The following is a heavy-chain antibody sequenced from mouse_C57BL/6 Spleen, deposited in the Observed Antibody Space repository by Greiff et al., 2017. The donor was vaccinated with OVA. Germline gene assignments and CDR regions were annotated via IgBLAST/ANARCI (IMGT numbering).Heavy chain of an antibody. CDR1: GFSINSDCY. J-gene: IGHJ4*01. CDR2: TFYSGIT. Sequence: EVMLVESGPSLVRPSQTLSLTCTVTGFSINSDCYWIWIRQFPGNKLEYIGYTFYSGITYYNPSLESRTYITLDTAKNQFSLKLSSVTTEYTATYYCARGAAQYYYAMDYWGQGTSVTVSS. D-gene: IGHD3-2*02. CDR3: ARGAAQYYYAMDY. V-gene: IGHV3-3*01.